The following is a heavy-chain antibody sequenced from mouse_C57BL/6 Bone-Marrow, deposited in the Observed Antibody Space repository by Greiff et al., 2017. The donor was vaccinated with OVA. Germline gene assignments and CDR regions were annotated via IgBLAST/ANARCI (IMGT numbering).Heavy chain of an antibody. V-gene: IGHV1-55*01. Sequence: QVQLQQPGAGLVKPGASVKMSCKASGYTFTSYGITWVKQRPGQGLEWIGDIYPGSGSTNYNEKFKSKATLTVDTSSSTAYMQLSSLTSEDSAVYYCAIPSYCYGSSYRYFDYWGQGTTLTVSS. CDR1: GYTFTSYG. J-gene: IGHJ2*01. D-gene: IGHD1-1*01. CDR2: IYPGSGST. CDR3: AIPSYCYGSSYRYFDY.